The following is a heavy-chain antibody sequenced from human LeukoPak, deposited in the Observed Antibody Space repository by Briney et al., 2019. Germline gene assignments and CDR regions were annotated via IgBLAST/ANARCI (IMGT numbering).Heavy chain of an antibody. CDR2: IRHDGSEK. CDR1: GFTFSGYW. V-gene: IGHV3-7*02. Sequence: GGSLRLSCVASGFTFSGYWMAWVRQAPGRGLEWVAHIRHDGSEKNYVDPVKDRFTISRDNARNSLYLEMNSLRAEDTAVYYCANSIVARTYNWFDPWGQGTLVTVSS. J-gene: IGHJ5*02. D-gene: IGHD6-6*01. CDR3: ANSIVARTYNWFDP.